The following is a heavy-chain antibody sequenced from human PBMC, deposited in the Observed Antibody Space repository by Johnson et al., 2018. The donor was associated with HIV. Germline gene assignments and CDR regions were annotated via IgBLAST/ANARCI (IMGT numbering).Heavy chain of an antibody. V-gene: IGHV3-9*01. J-gene: IGHJ3*02. CDR1: GFTFSSYA. D-gene: IGHD4-23*01. CDR2: ISWNSGFI. Sequence: VQLVESGGGVVQPGRSLRLSCAASGFTFSSYAMHWVRHAQGKGLEWVSGISWNSGFIGHADSVQGRFPISRDNAKNSLYLQMNSLRVEDTALYYCAKDSSFISGSSGGGLDIWGQGTMVSVSS. CDR3: AKDSSFISGSSGGGLDI.